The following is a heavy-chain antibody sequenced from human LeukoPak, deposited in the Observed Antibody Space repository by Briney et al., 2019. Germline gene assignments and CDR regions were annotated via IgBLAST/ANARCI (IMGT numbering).Heavy chain of an antibody. CDR3: AKDSTPTDYYGSAADY. J-gene: IGHJ4*02. CDR2: IWYDGSNK. CDR1: GFTFSSYG. V-gene: IGHV3-33*03. Sequence: PGGPLRLSCAASGFTFSSYGMHWVRQAPGKGLEWMAVIWYDGSNKYYADSVEGRFTISRDNSKNTLYLQMNSLRAEDTAVYYCAKDSTPTDYYGSAADYWGQGTLVTVSS. D-gene: IGHD3-10*01.